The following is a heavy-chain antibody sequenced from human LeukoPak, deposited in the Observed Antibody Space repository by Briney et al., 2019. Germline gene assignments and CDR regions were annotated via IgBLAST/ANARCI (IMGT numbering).Heavy chain of an antibody. V-gene: IGHV3-66*01. CDR1: GFTVSSNY. CDR2: IYSDGST. D-gene: IGHD5-12*01. Sequence: GGSLRLSCAASGFTVSSNYMNWVRQAPGKGLEWVSVIYSDGSTYYADSVKGRLTISRDNSKNTLYLQMNSLRDEDTAVYYCARWVVATMFDYWGQGTLVTVSS. CDR3: ARWVVATMFDY. J-gene: IGHJ4*02.